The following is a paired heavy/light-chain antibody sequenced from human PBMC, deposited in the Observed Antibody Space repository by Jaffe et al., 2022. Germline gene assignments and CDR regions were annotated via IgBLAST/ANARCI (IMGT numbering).Light chain of an antibody. CDR2: DAS. CDR1: QSVSTY. CDR3: QQRSNWPPSLT. Sequence: EIVLTQSPATLSLSPGERATLSCRASQSVSTYLAWYQQKPGQAPRLLIYDASNRATGIPARFSGSGSGTDFTLTISSLEPEDFAVYYCQQRSNWPPSLTFGGGTKVEIK. V-gene: IGKV3-11*01. J-gene: IGKJ4*01.
Heavy chain of an antibody. Sequence: QVQLQESGPGLVKPSETLSLTCAVSDYSISNGYYWGWIRQPPGKGLEWIGIIYHSGSTYNNPSLKSRVTISVDTSKNQFSLKLSSVTAADTAVYYCARHTAYCSSTSCYVGYWGQGTLVTVSS. V-gene: IGHV4-38-2*01. CDR1: DYSISNGYY. CDR3: ARHTAYCSSTSCYVGY. J-gene: IGHJ4*02. CDR2: IYHSGST. D-gene: IGHD2-2*01.